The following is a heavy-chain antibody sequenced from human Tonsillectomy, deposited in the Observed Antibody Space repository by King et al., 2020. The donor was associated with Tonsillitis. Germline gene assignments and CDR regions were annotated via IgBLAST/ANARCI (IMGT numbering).Heavy chain of an antibody. CDR1: GFTFSRHW. Sequence: VQLVESGGGLVQPGGSLRLSCATSGFTFSRHWMHWVRQAPGTGLVWVARIDSDGSVTPYADSVRGRFTISRDNVKNTLYLQMNGLRAEDTAVYYCARVGDGPITFDYWGQGTLVTVSS. D-gene: IGHD3-3*01. CDR2: IDSDGSVT. V-gene: IGHV3-74*01. J-gene: IGHJ4*02. CDR3: ARVGDGPITFDY.